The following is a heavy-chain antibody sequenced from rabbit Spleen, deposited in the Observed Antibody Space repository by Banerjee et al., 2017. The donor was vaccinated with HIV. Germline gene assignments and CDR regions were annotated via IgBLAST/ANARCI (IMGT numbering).Heavy chain of an antibody. J-gene: IGHJ4*01. CDR3: ARGDSVHSAGRDW. CDR1: GIDFSMVHY. V-gene: IGHV1S45*01. D-gene: IGHD7-1*01. Sequence: QQQLEESGGGLVKPGGSLTLTCKASGIDFSMVHYMCWVRQAPGKGLEWIACIGGAGGGGSAYANWAKGRITISKTSSTTVTLQMTSLADADAASCFCARGDSVHSAGRDWWGPGTVVAVS. CDR2: IGGAGGGGS.